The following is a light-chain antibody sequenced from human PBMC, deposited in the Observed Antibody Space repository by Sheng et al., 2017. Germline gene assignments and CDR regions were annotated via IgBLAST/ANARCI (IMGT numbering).Light chain of an antibody. CDR1: QSVSSS. V-gene: IGKV3D-15*01. Sequence: EIVMTQSPGTLSVSPGERGTLACRASQSVSSSLAWYQQKPGQAPRLLIYGASTRATGIPARFSGSGSGTEFTLTISGLQSEDFALYYCQQYHNWPLTFGGGTKVEIK. CDR3: QQYHNWPLT. CDR2: GAS. J-gene: IGKJ4*01.